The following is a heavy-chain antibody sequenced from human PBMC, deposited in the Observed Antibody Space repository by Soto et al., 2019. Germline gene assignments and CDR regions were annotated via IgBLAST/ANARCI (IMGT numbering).Heavy chain of an antibody. Sequence: QVQLVQSGAEVKKPGSSVKVSCKASGGTFSSYAISWVRQAPGQGLEWMGGIIPIFGTANYAQKFQGRVTITPDESTSTAYMELSSLRSEDTAVYYCARDYEYSSSSEGALNGMDVWGQGTTVTVSS. D-gene: IGHD6-6*01. CDR3: ARDYEYSSSSEGALNGMDV. V-gene: IGHV1-69*05. CDR2: IIPIFGTA. J-gene: IGHJ6*02. CDR1: GGTFSSYA.